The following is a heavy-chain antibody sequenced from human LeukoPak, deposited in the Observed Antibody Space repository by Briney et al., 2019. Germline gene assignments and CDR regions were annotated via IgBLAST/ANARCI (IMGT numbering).Heavy chain of an antibody. J-gene: IGHJ4*02. V-gene: IGHV3-30*18. CDR1: GFTFSSYG. CDR2: ISYDGSNK. CDR3: AKAGKVIYSSRLGFDY. D-gene: IGHD6-13*01. Sequence: PGRSLRLSCAASGFTFSSYGMHWVRQAPGKGLEWVAVISYDGSNKYYADSVKGRFTISRDNSKNTLYLQMNSLRAEDTAVYYCAKAGKVIYSSRLGFDYWGQGTLVTVSS.